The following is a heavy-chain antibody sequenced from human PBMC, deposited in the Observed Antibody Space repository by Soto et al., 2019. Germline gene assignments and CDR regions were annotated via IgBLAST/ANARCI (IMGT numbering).Heavy chain of an antibody. CDR1: GGSFSGYY. CDR2: INHSGST. J-gene: IGHJ4*02. D-gene: IGHD1-26*01. V-gene: IGHV4-34*01. CDR3: ARAGGSYSPFDY. Sequence: SETLSLTCAVYGGSFSGYYWTWIRQPPGTGLEWIGEINHSGSTNYNPSLKSRVTISVDTSKNQFSLKLSSVTAADTAVYYCARAGGSYSPFDYWCQGTLVTVSS.